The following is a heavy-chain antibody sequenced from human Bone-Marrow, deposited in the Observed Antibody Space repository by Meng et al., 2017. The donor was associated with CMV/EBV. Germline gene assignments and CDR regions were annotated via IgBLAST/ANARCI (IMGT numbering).Heavy chain of an antibody. CDR2: INPSSGGT. V-gene: IGHV1-2*02. CDR3: ARQILSSYYFDY. D-gene: IGHD2/OR15-2a*01. CDR1: RYTFTDHY. J-gene: IGHJ4*02. Sequence: CKSSRYTFTDHYMHWVRQAPGQGPEWMGWINPSSGGTRYAQNFQGRVTMTTDTSISTAYMDLNRLTSDDTAVYYCARQILSSYYFDYWGQGTLVTVSS.